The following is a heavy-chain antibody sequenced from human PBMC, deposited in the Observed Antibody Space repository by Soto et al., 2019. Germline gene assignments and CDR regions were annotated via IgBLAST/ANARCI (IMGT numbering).Heavy chain of an antibody. V-gene: IGHV4-59*01. J-gene: IGHJ4*02. CDR3: ARGALTTYFDY. Sequence: TSETLSLTCTVSGGSISSYYWSWIRQPPGKGLEWIGYFYYSGSTNYNPSLKSRVTISVDTSKNQFSLKLNSVTAADTAVYYCARGALTTYFDYWGQGTLVTVS. CDR1: GGSISSYY. CDR2: FYYSGST. D-gene: IGHD4-17*01.